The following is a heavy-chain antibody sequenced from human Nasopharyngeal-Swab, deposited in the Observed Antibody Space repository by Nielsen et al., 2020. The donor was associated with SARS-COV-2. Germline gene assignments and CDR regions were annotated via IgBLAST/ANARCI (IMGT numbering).Heavy chain of an antibody. CDR3: AKGGYCSGGSCFNWFDP. Sequence: GGSLRLSCAASGFTFDDYAMHWDRQAPGKGLEWVSGISWNSGSIGYADSVKGRFTISRDNAKNSLYLQMNSLRAEDTALYYCAKGGYCSGGSCFNWFDPWGQGTLVTVSS. V-gene: IGHV3-9*01. D-gene: IGHD2-15*01. J-gene: IGHJ5*02. CDR1: GFTFDDYA. CDR2: ISWNSGSI.